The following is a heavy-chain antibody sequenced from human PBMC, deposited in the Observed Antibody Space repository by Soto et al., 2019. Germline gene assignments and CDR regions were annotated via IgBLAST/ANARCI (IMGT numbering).Heavy chain of an antibody. CDR3: AKKEARVAGPDY. CDR2: ISGSGGST. CDR1: GFTFSIYA. Sequence: GGSLRLSCAASGFTFSIYAMSWFRQAPGKGLEWVSAISGSGGSTYYADSVKGRFTISRDNSKNTLFLQMNSLRAEDTAVYYCAKKEARVAGPDYWGQGTLVTVSS. J-gene: IGHJ4*02. V-gene: IGHV3-23*01. D-gene: IGHD6-19*01.